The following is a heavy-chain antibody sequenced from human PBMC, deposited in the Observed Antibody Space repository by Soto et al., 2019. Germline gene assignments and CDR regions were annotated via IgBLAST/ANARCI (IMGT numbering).Heavy chain of an antibody. CDR2: IYYSGST. Sequence: SETLSLTCTVSGGSISSGGYYWSWIRQHPGKGLEWIGYIYYSGSTKYSPSLKSRVTMSVDTSKNHFSLKLISVTTADTAVYFCAREGNLGRWIQPLDSWGQGTLVTVSS. V-gene: IGHV4-61*03. CDR3: AREGNLGRWIQPLDS. J-gene: IGHJ4*02. CDR1: GGSISSGGYY. D-gene: IGHD2-2*03.